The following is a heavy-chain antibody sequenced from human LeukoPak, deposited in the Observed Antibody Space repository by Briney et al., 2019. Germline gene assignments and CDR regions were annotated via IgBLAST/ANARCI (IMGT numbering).Heavy chain of an antibody. CDR3: ARDYSSHYYFDY. Sequence: PGGSLRLSCAASGFTFSSYWMSWVRQAPGKGLEWVANIKQDGSEKYYVDSVKGRFTISRDNSKNTVYLEMNSLRVEDTGIYYCARDYSSHYYFDYWGLGTLVTVSS. CDR2: IKQDGSEK. V-gene: IGHV3-7*01. D-gene: IGHD6-13*01. J-gene: IGHJ4*02. CDR1: GFTFSSYW.